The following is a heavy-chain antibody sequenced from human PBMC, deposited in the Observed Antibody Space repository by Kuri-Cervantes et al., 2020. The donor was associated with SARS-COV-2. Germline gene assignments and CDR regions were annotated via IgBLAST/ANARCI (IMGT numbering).Heavy chain of an antibody. CDR1: GGSISSSSYY. Sequence: ESLKISCTASGGSISSSSYYWGWIRQPPGKGLEWIGSIYYSGSTYYNPSLKSRVTISVDTSKNQFSLKLSSVTAADTAVYYCAVTTVLGLLIDYWGQGTLVTVSS. CDR2: IYYSGST. CDR3: AVTTVLGLLIDY. D-gene: IGHD4-11*01. V-gene: IGHV4-39*01. J-gene: IGHJ4*02.